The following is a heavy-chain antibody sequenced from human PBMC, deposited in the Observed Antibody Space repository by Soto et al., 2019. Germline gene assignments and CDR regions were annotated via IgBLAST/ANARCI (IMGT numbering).Heavy chain of an antibody. D-gene: IGHD3-22*01. CDR1: GGTFSSYV. CDR2: IIPIFGTT. J-gene: IGHJ4*02. Sequence: SVKVSCKASGGTFSSYVFHWVRQAPGQGLEWMGGIIPIFGTTNYAQKFQGRVTITADEATSAAYMELSSLRSEDTAVYYCASINQEGDYDALDSGFDFWGQGTLVTVSS. CDR3: ASINQEGDYDALDSGFDF. V-gene: IGHV1-69*13.